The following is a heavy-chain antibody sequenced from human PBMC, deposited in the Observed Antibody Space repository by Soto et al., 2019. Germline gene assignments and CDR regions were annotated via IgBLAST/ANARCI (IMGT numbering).Heavy chain of an antibody. Sequence: GGSLTLSCAASAFTFSSYSMNWVRQAPGKGLEWVSCISSSSSTIYYADSVKGRFTISRDNAKNSLYLQMNSLRDEDTAVYYCARDSYDFWSGYYIYYYYGMDVWGQGTTVTVSS. CDR1: AFTFSSYS. V-gene: IGHV3-48*02. CDR3: ARDSYDFWSGYYIYYYYGMDV. D-gene: IGHD3-3*01. J-gene: IGHJ6*02. CDR2: ISSSSSTI.